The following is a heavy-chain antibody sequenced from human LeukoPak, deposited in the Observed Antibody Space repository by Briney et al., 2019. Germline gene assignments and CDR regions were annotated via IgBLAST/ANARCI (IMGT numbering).Heavy chain of an antibody. CDR1: GFTFDAYA. CDR3: ARGSGYYSYDAFDI. J-gene: IGHJ3*02. V-gene: IGHV3-9*01. D-gene: IGHD3-22*01. CDR2: ISWNSFTI. Sequence: GGSLRLSCAASGFTFDAYAMHWVRQAPGKGLEWVSGISWNSFTIGYADSVKGRFTISRDNAKITLYLQMNSLRAEDTAVYYCARGSGYYSYDAFDIWGQATMVTVSP.